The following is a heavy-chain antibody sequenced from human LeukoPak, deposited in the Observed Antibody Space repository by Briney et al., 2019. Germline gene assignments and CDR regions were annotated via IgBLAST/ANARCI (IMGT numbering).Heavy chain of an antibody. CDR1: GFTFSSYG. CDR2: ISYDGSNK. D-gene: IGHD3-10*01. CDR3: ARVYGSGSYYNGILDY. Sequence: GGSLRLSCAASGFTFSSYGMHWVRQAPGKGLEWVAVISYDGSNKYYADSVKGRFTISRDNSKNTLYLQMNSLRAEDTAVYYCARVYGSGSYYNGILDYWGQGTLVTVSS. V-gene: IGHV3-30*03. J-gene: IGHJ4*02.